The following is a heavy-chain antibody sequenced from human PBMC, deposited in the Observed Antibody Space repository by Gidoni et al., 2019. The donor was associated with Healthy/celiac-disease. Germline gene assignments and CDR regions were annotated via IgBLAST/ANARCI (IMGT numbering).Heavy chain of an antibody. CDR1: GFSLSNARMG. D-gene: IGHD6-6*01. Sequence: QVTLKESGPVLVKPTETLTLTCTVSGFSLSNARMGVSWIRQPPGKALEWLAHIFSNDEKSYSTSLKSMLTISKDTSKSQVVLTMTNMDPVDTATYYCARIPVPWQLVGMGAFDIWGQGTMVTVSS. CDR3: ARIPVPWQLVGMGAFDI. V-gene: IGHV2-26*01. CDR2: IFSNDEK. J-gene: IGHJ3*02.